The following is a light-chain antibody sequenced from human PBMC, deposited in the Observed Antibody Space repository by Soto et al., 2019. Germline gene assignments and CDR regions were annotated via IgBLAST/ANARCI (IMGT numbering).Light chain of an antibody. Sequence: EIVLTQSPGTLSLSPGERATLSCRASESDSSPYLAWYQQKPGQAPRLLIHGASSRATGIPDRFSGSGSGTDFTLTISRLEPEDFAVYYCQQFGSSWTFGQGTKVEIK. CDR2: GAS. CDR3: QQFGSSWT. CDR1: ESDSSPY. V-gene: IGKV3-20*01. J-gene: IGKJ1*01.